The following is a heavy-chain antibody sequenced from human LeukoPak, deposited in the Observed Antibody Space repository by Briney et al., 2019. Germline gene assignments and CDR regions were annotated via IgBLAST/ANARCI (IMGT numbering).Heavy chain of an antibody. D-gene: IGHD2-2*01. CDR3: AKGPAVPAAMKYYYYYMDV. J-gene: IGHJ6*03. CDR2: IRYDGSNK. Sequence: GGSLRLSCAASGFTFLSYGMHWVRQAPGKGLEWVAFIRYDGSNKYYADSVKGRFTISRDNSKNTLYLQMNSLRAEDTAVYYCAKGPAVPAAMKYYYYYMDVWGKGTTVTISS. CDR1: GFTFLSYG. V-gene: IGHV3-30*02.